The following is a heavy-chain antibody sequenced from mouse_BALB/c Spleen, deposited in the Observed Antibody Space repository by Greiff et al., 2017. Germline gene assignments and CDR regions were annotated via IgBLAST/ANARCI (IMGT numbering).Heavy chain of an antibody. CDR3: ARHDGYYYAMDY. CDR1: GFTFSSYA. Sequence: EVKLMESGGGLVKPGGSLKLSCAASGFTFSSYAMSWVRQTPGKRLEWVATISSGGSYTYYPDSVKGRFTISRDNAKNTLYLQMSSLRSEDTAMYYCARHDGYYYAMDYWGQGTSVTVSS. V-gene: IGHV5-9-3*01. CDR2: ISSGGSYT. D-gene: IGHD2-3*01. J-gene: IGHJ4*01.